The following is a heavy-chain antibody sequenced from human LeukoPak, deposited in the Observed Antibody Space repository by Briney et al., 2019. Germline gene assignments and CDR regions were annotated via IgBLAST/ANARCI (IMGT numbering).Heavy chain of an antibody. V-gene: IGHV4-30-4*01. CDR2: IYYSGST. CDR1: GGSISSGDYY. J-gene: IGHJ4*02. CDR3: ARVLLRKSRVAFDY. Sequence: SQTLSLTCTVSGGSISSGDYYWSWIRQPPGKGLEWIGYIYYSGSTYYNPSLKSRVTISVDTSKNQFSLKLSSVTAADTAVYYCARVLLRKSRVAFDYWGQGTLVTVSA. D-gene: IGHD2/OR15-2a*01.